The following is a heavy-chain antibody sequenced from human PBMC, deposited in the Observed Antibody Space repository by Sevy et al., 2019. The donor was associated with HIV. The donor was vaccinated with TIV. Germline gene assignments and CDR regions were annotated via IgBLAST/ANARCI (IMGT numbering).Heavy chain of an antibody. CDR2: IRKDGSEK. D-gene: IGHD3-22*01. J-gene: IGHJ6*02. CDR1: GFTFSSYW. V-gene: IGHV3-7*03. Sequence: GGSLRLSCAASGFTFSSYWMSWVRQAPGKGLEWVANIRKDGSEKYYVDSVKGRFTISRDNAKNSLYLQMNSLRAEDTAVYYCARNRVVNYYGMDVWGQGTTVTVSS. CDR3: ARNRVVNYYGMDV.